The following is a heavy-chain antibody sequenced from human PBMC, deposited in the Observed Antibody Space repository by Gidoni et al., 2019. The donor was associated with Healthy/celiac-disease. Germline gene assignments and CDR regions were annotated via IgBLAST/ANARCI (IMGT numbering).Heavy chain of an antibody. CDR3: AKSPYDFWSGYYNSPNWFDP. Sequence: EVQLVESGGGLVQPGGSLRLSCAVSGFTFSSYAMSWVRQAPGKGLAWVSAISGSGGSTDYADSVKGRFTISRDNSKNTLYLQMNSLRAEDTAVYYCAKSPYDFWSGYYNSPNWFDPWGQGTLVTVSS. J-gene: IGHJ5*02. V-gene: IGHV3-23*04. CDR1: GFTFSSYA. D-gene: IGHD3-3*01. CDR2: ISGSGGST.